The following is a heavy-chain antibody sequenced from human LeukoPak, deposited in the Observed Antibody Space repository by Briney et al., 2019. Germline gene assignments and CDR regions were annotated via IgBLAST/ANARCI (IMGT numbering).Heavy chain of an antibody. Sequence: GGSLRLSCAASGFTFSSIAMSWVRQAPDKGLEWVSTISGSGGGTYYADSVKGRSTISRDDSKNTLYLQMNSLRADDTAVYYCAKDLGRYRNNFFDYWGQGNLVTVSS. CDR1: GFTFSSIA. V-gene: IGHV3-23*01. CDR2: ISGSGGGT. CDR3: AKDLGRYRNNFFDY. D-gene: IGHD1-26*01. J-gene: IGHJ4*02.